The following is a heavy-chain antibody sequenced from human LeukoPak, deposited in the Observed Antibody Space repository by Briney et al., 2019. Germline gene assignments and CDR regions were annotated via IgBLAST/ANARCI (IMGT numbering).Heavy chain of an antibody. CDR2: ISYDGSNK. J-gene: IGHJ6*04. CDR3: VKALYYYGSGSYGMDV. V-gene: IGHV3-30*18. D-gene: IGHD3-10*01. CDR1: GFTFSSYG. Sequence: PGRSLRLSCAASGFTFSSYGMHWVRQAPGKGLEWVAVISYDGSNKYYADSVKGRFTISRDNSKNTLYLQMSSLRAEDTAVYYCVKALYYYGSGSYGMDVWGKGTTVTVSS.